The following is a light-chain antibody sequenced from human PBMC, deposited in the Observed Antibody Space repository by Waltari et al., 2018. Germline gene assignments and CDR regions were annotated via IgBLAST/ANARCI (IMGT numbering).Light chain of an antibody. CDR3: QQSYSTPLT. J-gene: IGKJ5*01. CDR2: DAS. Sequence: DIQMTQSPSSLSPSLGDRVTITCRASRDIDSYLNSYQKKPGKAPKLLIYDASTLQRGVPPRFSGGGSGTDFTLTSSGLQPEDFATYFCQQSYSTPLTFGQGTRLEIK. CDR1: RDIDSY. V-gene: IGKV1-39*01.